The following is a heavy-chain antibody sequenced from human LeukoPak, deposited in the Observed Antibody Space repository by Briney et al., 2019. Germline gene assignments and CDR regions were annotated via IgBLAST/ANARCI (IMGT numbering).Heavy chain of an antibody. CDR3: SRNPYYDFCCFDY. J-gene: IGHJ4*02. D-gene: IGHD3-3*01. Sequence: PGGSLRLSCTASGFPYGVYSMMWLRQAPGKGLEWVGFIRIRDYGGTIQSAASVRGRFTISKDDSKSIAYLQMDSLKTEDTAMYYCSRNPYYDFCCFDYWGQGTLVTVSS. CDR2: IRIRDYGGTI. CDR1: GFPYGVYS. V-gene: IGHV3-49*03.